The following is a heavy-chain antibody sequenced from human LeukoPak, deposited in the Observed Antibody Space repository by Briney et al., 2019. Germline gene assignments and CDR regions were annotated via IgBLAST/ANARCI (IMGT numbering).Heavy chain of an antibody. CDR2: IKSKTDGGTT. V-gene: IGHV3-15*01. D-gene: IGHD1-26*01. Sequence: GGSLRLSCAASGFTFSNAWMSWVRQAPGKGGEWGGRIKSKTDGGTTDYAAPGKGKFTIEREEKKKKLNMQRHSLKSRDTAVYYCTTIVGATIDYYYYMDVWGKGTTVTVSS. CDR1: GFTFSNAW. J-gene: IGHJ6*03. CDR3: TTIVGATIDYYYYMDV.